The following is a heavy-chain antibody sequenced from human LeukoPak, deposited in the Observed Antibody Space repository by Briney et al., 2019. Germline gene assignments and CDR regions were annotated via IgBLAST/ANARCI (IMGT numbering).Heavy chain of an antibody. CDR1: GGSITSLY. Sequence: HSETLSLTCSVSGGSITSLYWSWVRQPPGKGLEYVGYVHQTGVTNYNPSLRGRVTVSMDTSKNQFSLKMNSVTAGDTAVYYCVRSATIAVFRYGMDVWGQGTTVTVSS. J-gene: IGHJ6*02. CDR3: VRSATIAVFRYGMDV. D-gene: IGHD5-24*01. V-gene: IGHV4-59*11. CDR2: VHQTGVT.